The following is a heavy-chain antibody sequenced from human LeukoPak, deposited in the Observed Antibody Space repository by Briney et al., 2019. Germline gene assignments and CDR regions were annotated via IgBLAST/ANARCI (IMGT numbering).Heavy chain of an antibody. V-gene: IGHV1-2*02. CDR3: ARPPSLGSGWTTNGWFDP. Sequence: ASVKVSCKASGYPFSGYYMHWVRQAPGQGLEWMGWINPNSGGTNYAQKFQGRVTMTRDTSISTAYMELSRLRSDDTAVYYCARPPSLGSGWTTNGWFDPWGQGTLVTVSS. CDR2: INPNSGGT. D-gene: IGHD3-22*01. J-gene: IGHJ5*02. CDR1: GYPFSGYY.